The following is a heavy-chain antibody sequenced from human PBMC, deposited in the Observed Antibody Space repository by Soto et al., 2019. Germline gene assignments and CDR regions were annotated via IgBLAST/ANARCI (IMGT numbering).Heavy chain of an antibody. CDR1: GFTFSTYA. D-gene: IGHD5-12*01. CDR3: AKDGGKDGYFGNWFDP. J-gene: IGHJ5*02. V-gene: IGHV3-23*01. Sequence: GGSLRLSCAASGFTFSTYAMIWVRQAPGKGLEWVSVITGSGGSTYYADSVKGRVTITADESTTTAYMELSSLRSDDTAVYYCAKDGGKDGYFGNWFDPWGQGTLVTVSS. CDR2: ITGSGGST.